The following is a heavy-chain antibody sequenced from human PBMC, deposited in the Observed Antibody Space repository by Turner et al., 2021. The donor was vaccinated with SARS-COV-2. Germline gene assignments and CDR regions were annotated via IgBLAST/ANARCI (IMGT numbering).Heavy chain of an antibody. CDR3: ARYDYRLRQGFDV. J-gene: IGHJ3*01. CDR1: GYPFTSYD. D-gene: IGHD1-1*01. CDR2: MNAGSGDT. V-gene: IGHV1-8*01. Sequence: QVQLVQSGAEVKNPGDSVKVYCKASGYPFTSYDINWVRQATGQVPEWVGYMNAGSGDTGHARRFQGRVTLTRDTSINTAYMELSGLSFEDTAIYYCARYDYRLRQGFDVWGQGTRVIVSS.